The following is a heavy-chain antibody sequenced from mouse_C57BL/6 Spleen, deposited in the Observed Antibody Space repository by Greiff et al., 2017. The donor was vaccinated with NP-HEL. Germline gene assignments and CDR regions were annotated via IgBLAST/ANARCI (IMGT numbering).Heavy chain of an antibody. D-gene: IGHD1-1*01. V-gene: IGHV1-18*01. Sequence: EVQLQQSGPELVKPGASVKIPCKASGYTFTDYYMDWVKQSHGKSLEWIGDINPNNGGTNYNQKFQGKATLTVGKSSSTAYMELRSLTSEDTAVYYCARNYYGTKGYFDVWGTGTTVTVSS. CDR1: GYTFTDYY. CDR2: INPNNGGT. J-gene: IGHJ1*03. CDR3: ARNYYGTKGYFDV.